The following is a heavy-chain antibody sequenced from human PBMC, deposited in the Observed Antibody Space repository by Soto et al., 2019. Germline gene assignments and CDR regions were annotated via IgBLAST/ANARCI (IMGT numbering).Heavy chain of an antibody. J-gene: IGHJ4*02. Sequence: EVQLLESGGGLIQPGGSLRLSCAASGFTFSSYAMNWVRQAPGKGLEWVSGISGSGGSTYYADYVKGRFTISRDNSKNTLYLQMSSLRAEDTAVYYCAKAFSWYDYWGQGTLVTVSS. CDR1: GFTFSSYA. D-gene: IGHD6-13*01. V-gene: IGHV3-23*01. CDR3: AKAFSWYDY. CDR2: ISGSGGST.